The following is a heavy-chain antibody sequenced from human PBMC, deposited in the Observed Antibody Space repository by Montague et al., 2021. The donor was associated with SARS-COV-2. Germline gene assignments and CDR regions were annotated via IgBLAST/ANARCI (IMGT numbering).Heavy chain of an antibody. Sequence: SETLSLTCTVSGGSISNYWSWIRQLPGQGLEWIGYIYYSGSTNYNPSLKSRVTISVATSKTQFTLYLRTVTAADTAVYYCESGVPMVRGVIRWFDPWGQGTLVTVSS. CDR2: IYYSGST. CDR3: ESGVPMVRGVIRWFDP. CDR1: GGSISNY. V-gene: IGHV4-59*01. D-gene: IGHD3-10*01. J-gene: IGHJ5*02.